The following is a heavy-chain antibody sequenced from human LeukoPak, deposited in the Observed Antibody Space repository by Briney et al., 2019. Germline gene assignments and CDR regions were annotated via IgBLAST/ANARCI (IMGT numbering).Heavy chain of an antibody. CDR2: INTNTGNP. CDR3: ARVPHYDSSGYEYDY. J-gene: IGHJ4*02. D-gene: IGHD3-22*01. V-gene: IGHV7-4-1*02. CDR1: GYAFTDYS. Sequence: ASVKVSCKASGYAFTDYSMHWVRQAPGQGLEWMGRINTNTGNPTYAQGFTGRFVFSLDTSVSTAYLQISSLKAEDTAVYYCARVPHYDSSGYEYDYWGQGTLVTVSS.